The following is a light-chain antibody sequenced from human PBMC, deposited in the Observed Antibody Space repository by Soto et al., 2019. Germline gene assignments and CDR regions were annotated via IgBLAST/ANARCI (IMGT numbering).Light chain of an antibody. CDR1: SSDIGTYNF. CDR3: SSYRSTTTV. CDR2: DVG. V-gene: IGLV2-14*01. J-gene: IGLJ1*01. Sequence: QSVLTQPASVSGSPGQSITISCTGTSSDIGTYNFVSWYQVHPGRAPKLIIHDVGDRPSGVSNRFSGSKSGNTASLTISGLQPEDEADYYCSSYRSTTTVFGTGTKVTVL.